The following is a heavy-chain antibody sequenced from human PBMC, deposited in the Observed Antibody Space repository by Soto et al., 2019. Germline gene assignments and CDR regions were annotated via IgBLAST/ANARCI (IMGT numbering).Heavy chain of an antibody. CDR1: GGSISSGGYY. CDR3: ARGRSYDYVWGSYRYPLDY. D-gene: IGHD3-16*02. CDR2: IYYSGST. Sequence: SETLSLTCTVSGGSISSGGYYWSWIRQHPXKGLEWIGYIYYSGSTYYNPSLKSRVTISVDTSKNQFSLKLSSVTAADTAVYYCARGRSYDYVWGSYRYPLDYWGQGTLVTVSS. J-gene: IGHJ4*02. V-gene: IGHV4-31*03.